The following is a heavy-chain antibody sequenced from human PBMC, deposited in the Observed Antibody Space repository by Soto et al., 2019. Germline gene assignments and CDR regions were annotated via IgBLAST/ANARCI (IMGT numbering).Heavy chain of an antibody. CDR3: ARLWAARYYFYGLDI. CDR2: VFHSGYT. V-gene: IGHV4-4*02. J-gene: IGHJ6*02. D-gene: IGHD2-15*01. CDR1: GASISGTNW. Sequence: QVQLQESGPGLVKPSGTLSLTCAVSGASISGTNWWTWVRQPPGKGLEWIGEVFHSGYTNYNPSLMSRVTISVDKSTNQFSLKLTSVTAADTAVYYCARLWAARYYFYGLDIWGQGTTVTVSS.